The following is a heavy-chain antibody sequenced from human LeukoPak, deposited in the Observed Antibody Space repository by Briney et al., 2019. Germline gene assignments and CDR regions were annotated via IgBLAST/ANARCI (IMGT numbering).Heavy chain of an antibody. V-gene: IGHV4-34*01. CDR3: ARGYYGSGSYGAFDI. J-gene: IGHJ3*02. CDR2: INHSGRT. Sequence: SETLSLTCAVYGGSFSGYYWSCIRQSPGKGLEWIGEINHSGRTNYNPSLKSRVTISVDTSKNQFSLKLSSVTAADTAVYYCARGYYGSGSYGAFDIWGQGTMVTVSS. D-gene: IGHD3-10*01. CDR1: GGSFSGYY.